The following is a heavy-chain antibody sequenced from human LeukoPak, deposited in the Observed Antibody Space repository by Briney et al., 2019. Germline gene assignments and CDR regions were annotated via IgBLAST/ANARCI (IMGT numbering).Heavy chain of an antibody. CDR1: GYTFTSYG. Sequence: ASVKISCKASGYTFTSYGISWVRQAPGQGLEWMGWISAYNGNTNYAQKVQGRVTMTTDTSTSTAYMELRSLRSDDTAVFYCARDSSEDFYNSSGYYSFDFWGQGTLVTVSS. V-gene: IGHV1-18*01. J-gene: IGHJ4*02. CDR3: ARDSSEDFYNSSGYYSFDF. CDR2: ISAYNGNT. D-gene: IGHD3-22*01.